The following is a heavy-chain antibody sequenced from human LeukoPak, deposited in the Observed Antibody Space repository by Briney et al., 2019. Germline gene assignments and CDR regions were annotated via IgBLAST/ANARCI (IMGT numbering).Heavy chain of an antibody. V-gene: IGHV4-34*01. J-gene: IGHJ4*02. Sequence: SETLSLTCGVSGGSISSGGFSWSWIRQPPGKGLEWIGEISHSGDTNYNPSLKSRVTISLDTSENQFSLKLSSVTAADTAVYYCARGRGQWLVVFFDSWGQGTLVTVSS. CDR1: GGSISSGGFS. D-gene: IGHD6-19*01. CDR2: ISHSGDT. CDR3: ARGRGQWLVVFFDS.